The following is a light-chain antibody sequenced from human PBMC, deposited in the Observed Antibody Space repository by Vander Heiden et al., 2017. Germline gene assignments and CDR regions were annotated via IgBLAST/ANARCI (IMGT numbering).Light chain of an antibody. V-gene: IGKV3-11*01. CDR3: QQRSNWLT. CDR1: QSVSSY. J-gene: IGKJ4*01. Sequence: DIVLTQSPASLSASLGERATLSCRASQSVSSYLGWYQQKPGQAPRLLIYDASNRTTGIPARFSSRGSGTDITLTISRLEHEDFAVYCCQQRSNWLTFGGGTKVEIK. CDR2: DAS.